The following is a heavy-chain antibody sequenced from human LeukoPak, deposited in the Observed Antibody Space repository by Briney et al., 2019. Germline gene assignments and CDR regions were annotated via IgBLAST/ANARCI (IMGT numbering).Heavy chain of an antibody. J-gene: IGHJ4*02. CDR1: GGSISSSSYY. V-gene: IGHV4-39*01. CDR3: ARHWGQQLTTFDY. CDR2: IYYSGGT. Sequence: SETLSLTCTVSGGSISSSSYYWGWIRQPPGKGLEWIGSIYYSGGTYYNPSLKSRVTISVDTSKNQFSLKLSSVTAADTAVYYCARHWGQQLTTFDYWGQGTLVTVSS. D-gene: IGHD6-13*01.